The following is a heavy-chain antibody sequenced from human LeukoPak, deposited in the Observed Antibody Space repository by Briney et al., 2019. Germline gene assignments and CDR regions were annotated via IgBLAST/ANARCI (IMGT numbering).Heavy chain of an antibody. V-gene: IGHV4-61*02. J-gene: IGHJ4*02. CDR1: GGSISSGSYY. Sequence: SQTLSLTCTVSGGSISSGSYYWSWLRQPAGTGLEWIGRIYTSGNTNYNPSLKSRVTISVDTSKNQFSLKLSSVTAADTAVYYCARDPLDFFDYWGQGTLVTVSS. CDR3: ARDPLDFFDY. CDR2: IYTSGNT.